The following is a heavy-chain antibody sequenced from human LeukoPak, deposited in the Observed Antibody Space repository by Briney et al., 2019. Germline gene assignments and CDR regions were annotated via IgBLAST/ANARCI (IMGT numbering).Heavy chain of an antibody. J-gene: IGHJ4*02. CDR2: VKSDGSST. V-gene: IGHV3-74*01. CDR1: GFTFRSYA. Sequence: PGGSLRLSCAASGFTFRSYAMHWVRQAPGKGLVWVSRVKSDGSSTTCADSVKGRFTISRDNARNTLYLQMKGLRAEDTAVYYCARDGFLGPVTAYLDYWGQGTPVTVSS. D-gene: IGHD2-21*02. CDR3: ARDGFLGPVTAYLDY.